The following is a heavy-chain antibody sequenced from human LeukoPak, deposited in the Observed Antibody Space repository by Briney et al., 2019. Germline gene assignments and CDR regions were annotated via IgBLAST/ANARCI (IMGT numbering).Heavy chain of an antibody. CDR1: GFTFSSYG. J-gene: IGHJ4*02. CDR3: ARGLDSGYDPYYFDY. CDR2: IWYDGSNK. D-gene: IGHD5-12*01. Sequence: GGSLRLSRAASGFTFSSYGMHWVRQAPGKGLEWVAVIWYDGSNKYYADSVKGRFTISRDNSKNTLYLQMNSLRAEDTAVYYCARGLDSGYDPYYFDYWGQGTLVTVSS. V-gene: IGHV3-33*01.